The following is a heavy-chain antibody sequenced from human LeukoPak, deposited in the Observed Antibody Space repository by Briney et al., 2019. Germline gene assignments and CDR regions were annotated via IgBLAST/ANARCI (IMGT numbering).Heavy chain of an antibody. CDR3: AKDSTEGKYYYDSSGRGPFDY. Sequence: PGGSLRLSCAGSGFTFSDYSMNWVRQAPGKGLEWVSSISSRSGYMYYADSLKGRFTISRDNAKNSLYLQMNSLRAEDTAVYYCAKDSTEGKYYYDSSGRGPFDYWGQGTLVTVSS. CDR1: GFTFSDYS. V-gene: IGHV3-21*04. J-gene: IGHJ4*02. CDR2: ISSRSGYM. D-gene: IGHD3-22*01.